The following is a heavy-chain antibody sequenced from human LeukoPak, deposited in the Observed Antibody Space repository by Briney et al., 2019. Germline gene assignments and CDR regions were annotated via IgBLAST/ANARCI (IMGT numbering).Heavy chain of an antibody. CDR3: ARGPDYDILADYFDY. Sequence: GGSLRLSCAASGFTFSSYAMHWVRQAPGKGLEWVAVISYDGSNKFYADSVRGRFTISRDNSKNTLFLQMNSLRPEDTAVYYCARGPDYDILADYFDYWGQGTLVTVSS. V-gene: IGHV3-30*04. CDR2: ISYDGSNK. J-gene: IGHJ4*02. CDR1: GFTFSSYA. D-gene: IGHD3-9*01.